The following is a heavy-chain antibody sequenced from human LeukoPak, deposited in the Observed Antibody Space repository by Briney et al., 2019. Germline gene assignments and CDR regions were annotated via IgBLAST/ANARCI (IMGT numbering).Heavy chain of an antibody. CDR3: ARQEYCSGASCYTWFDP. V-gene: IGHV5-51*01. Sequence: GGSLKISCKGSGFSFTTYWIAWVRQMPGKGLEWMGIIYPADSDIRYSPSFQGQVTISADKSISTAYLQWNSLKASDTAMYYCARQEYCSGASCYTWFDPWGQGTLVTVSS. J-gene: IGHJ5*02. CDR1: GFSFTTYW. D-gene: IGHD2-15*01. CDR2: IYPADSDI.